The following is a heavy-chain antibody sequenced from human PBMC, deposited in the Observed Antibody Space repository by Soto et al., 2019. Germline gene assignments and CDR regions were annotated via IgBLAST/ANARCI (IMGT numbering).Heavy chain of an antibody. Sequence: SETLSLTCTVSGASISSSYWSWIRQPPGKRLEWIGYVYYSGTTNYNPSLKSRVTISVDLSKNRFSLRLSSVTTADTALYYCARTTAVPNTLRSRYFFDYWGQGTLVTVSS. CDR2: VYYSGTT. CDR3: ARTTAVPNTLRSRYFFDY. CDR1: GASISSSY. V-gene: IGHV4-59*01. J-gene: IGHJ4*02. D-gene: IGHD4-17*01.